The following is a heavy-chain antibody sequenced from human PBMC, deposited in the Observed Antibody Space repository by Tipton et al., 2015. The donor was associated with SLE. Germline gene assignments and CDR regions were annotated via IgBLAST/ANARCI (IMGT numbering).Heavy chain of an antibody. CDR2: TNNDDT. J-gene: IGHJ4*02. CDR1: GYRFKSYG. Sequence: QSGAEVKKSGASVKVSCKASGYRFKSYGISWVRQAPGQGLEWMGWTNNDDTTYAQEFQGRVTMTTDTSTSTAYMELRSLRSDDTAVYYCARLDDFDYRDYLFDYWGQGTLVTVSS. CDR3: ARLDDFDYRDYLFDY. D-gene: IGHD4-17*01. V-gene: IGHV1-18*01.